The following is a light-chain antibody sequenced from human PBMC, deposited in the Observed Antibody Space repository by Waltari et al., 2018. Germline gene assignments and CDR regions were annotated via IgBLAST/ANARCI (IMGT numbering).Light chain of an antibody. CDR3: QQRSNWPPEFT. J-gene: IGKJ3*01. CDR2: DAS. CDR1: QSVSSY. Sequence: EIVLTQSPATLSLSPGERATLSCRASQSVSSYLAWYQQKPGQAPRLLIYDASSSATGIPARFSGSGSGTDFTLTISSLEPEDFAVYYCQQRSNWPPEFTFGPGTKVDIK. V-gene: IGKV3-11*01.